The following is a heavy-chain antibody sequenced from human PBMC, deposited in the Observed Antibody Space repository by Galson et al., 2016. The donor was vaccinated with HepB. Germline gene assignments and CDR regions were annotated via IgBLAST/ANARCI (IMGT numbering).Heavy chain of an antibody. CDR1: GDSTNKYY. Sequence: ETLSLTCSVSGDSTNKYYWSWIRQPAGKGLEWIGRVHANGRTNYNFSLRSRVTVSLDTSTDQISLKLTSVTAADTAVYYCAREGIYGSGSFYNRIGSDFDFWGQGTRVTVSS. CDR2: VHANGRT. J-gene: IGHJ4*02. D-gene: IGHD3-10*01. CDR3: AREGIYGSGSFYNRIGSDFDF. V-gene: IGHV4-4*07.